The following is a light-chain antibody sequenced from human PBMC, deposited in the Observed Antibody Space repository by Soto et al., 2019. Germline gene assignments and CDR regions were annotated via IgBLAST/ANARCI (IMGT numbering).Light chain of an antibody. CDR3: LQYNSYPFT. CDR1: QNINNW. CDR2: DAS. V-gene: IGKV1-5*01. Sequence: DIQMTQSPSTLSASIGDRVTITCRASQNINNWIAWYQQKPGKAPKFLIYDASTLESGVPSRFSGSGSGTEFTLTISSLQPEDFATYYCLQYNSYPFTFGQGTRLEIK. J-gene: IGKJ5*01.